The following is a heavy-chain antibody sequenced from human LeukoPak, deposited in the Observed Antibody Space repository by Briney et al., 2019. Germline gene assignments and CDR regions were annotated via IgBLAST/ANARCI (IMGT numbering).Heavy chain of an antibody. D-gene: IGHD1-7*01. CDR2: IKQDGSDR. CDR1: GYTFSSYL. Sequence: GGSLRLSCAASGYTFSSYLMSWVRQAPGEGLEWVSHIKQDGSDRYYVDSVKGRFTISRDNAKNSLYLQMNSLRAEDTAVYYCAKEKTTGTYYVDYWGQGTLVTVSS. J-gene: IGHJ4*02. V-gene: IGHV3-7*04. CDR3: AKEKTTGTYYVDY.